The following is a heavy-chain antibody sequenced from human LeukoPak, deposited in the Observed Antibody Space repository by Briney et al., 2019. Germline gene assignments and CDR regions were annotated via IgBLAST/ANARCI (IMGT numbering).Heavy chain of an antibody. D-gene: IGHD2-2*01. J-gene: IGHJ4*02. CDR3: ARTLIVVVPAAPFDY. CDR2: ISAYNGNT. CDR1: GYTFTSYG. Sequence: ASVKVPCKASGYTFTSYGIIWVRQAPGQGLEWMGWISAYNGNTNYAQKLQGRVTMTTDTSTSTAYMELRSLRSDDTAVYYCARTLIVVVPAAPFDYWGQGTLVTVSS. V-gene: IGHV1-18*01.